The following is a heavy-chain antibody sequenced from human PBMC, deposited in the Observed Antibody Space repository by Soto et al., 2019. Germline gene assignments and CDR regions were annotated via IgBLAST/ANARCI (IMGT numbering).Heavy chain of an antibody. Sequence: PSETLSLTCTVSGGSISSYYWSWIRQPPGKGLEWIGYIYYSGSTNYNPSLKSRVTISVDTSKNQFSLKLSSVTAADTAVYYCARQLLWFGEFLPNWFDPWGQGTLVTVSS. J-gene: IGHJ5*02. V-gene: IGHV4-59*08. CDR3: ARQLLWFGEFLPNWFDP. CDR2: IYYSGST. D-gene: IGHD3-10*01. CDR1: GGSISSYY.